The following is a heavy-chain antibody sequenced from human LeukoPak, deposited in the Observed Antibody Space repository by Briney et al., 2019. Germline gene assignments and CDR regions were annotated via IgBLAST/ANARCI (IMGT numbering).Heavy chain of an antibody. CDR2: IVPILGIA. J-gene: IGHJ4*02. Sequence: SVKVSCKASGGTFSSYAISWVRQAPGQGLEWMGRIVPILGIANYAQKFQGRVTITADKSTSTAYMELSSLRSEDTAVYYCARAQVGYGSVSAWSYWGQGTLVTVSS. CDR3: ARAQVGYGSVSAWSY. CDR1: GGTFSSYA. V-gene: IGHV1-69*04. D-gene: IGHD3-10*01.